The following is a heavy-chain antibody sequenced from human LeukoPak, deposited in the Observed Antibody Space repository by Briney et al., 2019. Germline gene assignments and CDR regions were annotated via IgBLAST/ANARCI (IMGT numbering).Heavy chain of an antibody. Sequence: SETLSLTCTVSGGSISSSSYYWGWIRQPPGKGLEWIGSIYYSGSTYYNPSLKSRVTISVDTSKNRFSLKLSSVTAADTAVYYCARDDRWFGERLFDYWGQGTLVTVSS. CDR2: IYYSGST. CDR3: ARDDRWFGERLFDY. D-gene: IGHD3-10*01. J-gene: IGHJ4*02. V-gene: IGHV4-39*07. CDR1: GGSISSSSYY.